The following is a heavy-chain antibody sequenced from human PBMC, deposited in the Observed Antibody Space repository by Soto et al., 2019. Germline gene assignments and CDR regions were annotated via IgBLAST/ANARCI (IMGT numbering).Heavy chain of an antibody. CDR2: VTANNGDT. D-gene: IGHD2-15*01. Sequence: ASVKVSCKASGYTFTSYGFSWVRQAPGPGLEWVGWVTANNGDTNSARNLQGRVTLTTDTSTSTSYMDLRSLTSDDTAVNSCARDFRDSGGGTNCIYFGCWGQGTLGTVSS. J-gene: IGHJ4*02. CDR1: GYTFTSYG. CDR3: ARDFRDSGGGTNCIYFGC. V-gene: IGHV1-18*01.